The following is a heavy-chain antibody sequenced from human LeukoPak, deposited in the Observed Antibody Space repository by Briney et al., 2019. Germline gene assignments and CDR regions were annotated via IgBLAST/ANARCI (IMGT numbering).Heavy chain of an antibody. D-gene: IGHD3-22*01. Sequence: SVKVSCKASGGTFSSYAISWVRQAPGQGLEWMGGIIPIFGTANYAQKFQGRVTITTDESTSTAYMELGSLRSEDTAVYYCARAYYYDSSGYSPFDPWGQGTLVTVSS. J-gene: IGHJ5*02. CDR2: IIPIFGTA. CDR3: ARAYYYDSSGYSPFDP. V-gene: IGHV1-69*05. CDR1: GGTFSSYA.